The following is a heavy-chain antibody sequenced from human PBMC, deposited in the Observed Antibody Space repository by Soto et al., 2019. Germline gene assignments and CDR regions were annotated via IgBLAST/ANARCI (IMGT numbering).Heavy chain of an antibody. CDR1: GYTFTSYG. CDR3: ARYLTVLIDY. J-gene: IGHJ4*02. V-gene: IGHV1-18*01. Sequence: QVQLVQSGAEVKKPGASVKVSCKASGYTFTSYGISWVRQAPGQGLEWMGWINAYNGNTNYAQKLQGRAAMTTDASPSTAYMELRSLRRDDTALHYCARYLTVLIDYWGQGTLVTVSS. D-gene: IGHD4-17*01. CDR2: INAYNGNT.